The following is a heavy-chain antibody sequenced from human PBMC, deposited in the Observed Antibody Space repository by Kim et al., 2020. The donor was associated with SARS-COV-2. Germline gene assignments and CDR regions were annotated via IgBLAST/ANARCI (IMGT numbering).Heavy chain of an antibody. CDR2: ISYDGSNK. D-gene: IGHD3-22*01. CDR1: GFTFSSYA. V-gene: IGHV3-30*04. Sequence: GGSLRLSCAASGFTFSSYAMHWVRQAPGKGLEWVAVISYDGSNKYYADSVKGRFTISRDNSKNTLYLQMNSLRAEDTAVYYCARDTEQWLLRGLFDYWGQGTLVTVSS. J-gene: IGHJ4*02. CDR3: ARDTEQWLLRGLFDY.